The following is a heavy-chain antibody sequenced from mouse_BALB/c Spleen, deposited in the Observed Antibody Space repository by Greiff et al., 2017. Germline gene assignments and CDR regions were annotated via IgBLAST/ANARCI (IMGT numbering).Heavy chain of an antibody. V-gene: IGHV14-3*02. Sequence: EVQLQESGAELVKPGASVKLSCTASGFNIKDTYMHWVKQRPEQGLEWIGRIDPANGNTKYDPKFQGKATITADTSSNTAYLQLSSLTSEDTAVYYCARWYGNPYYFDSGGQGTTLTVSS. CDR1: GFNIKDTY. CDR3: ARWYGNPYYFDS. CDR2: IDPANGNT. D-gene: IGHD2-10*02. J-gene: IGHJ2*01.